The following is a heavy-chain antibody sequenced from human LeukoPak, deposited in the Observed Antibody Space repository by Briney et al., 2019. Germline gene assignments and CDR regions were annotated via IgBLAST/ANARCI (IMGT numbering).Heavy chain of an antibody. J-gene: IGHJ5*02. Sequence: GGSLRLSCAASGIIITSYWMSWVRQTPGKGLEWVANIKQDGSEKNYVDSEKGRFTILRDNARNSLYLQMNSLRAEDTAVYYCASHSYGYNHWGQGTLVIVSS. V-gene: IGHV3-7*01. CDR3: ASHSYGYNH. D-gene: IGHD3-16*01. CDR1: GIIITSYW. CDR2: IKQDGSEK.